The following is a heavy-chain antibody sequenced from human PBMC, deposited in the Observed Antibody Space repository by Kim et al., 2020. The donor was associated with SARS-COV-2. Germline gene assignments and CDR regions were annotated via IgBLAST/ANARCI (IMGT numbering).Heavy chain of an antibody. CDR2: ISSSGSTI. CDR3: ASTPPPYSSSWYGFNYFDY. J-gene: IGHJ4*02. Sequence: GGSLRLSCAASGFTFSSYEMNWVRQAPGKGLEWVSYISSSGSTIYYADSVKGRFTISRDNAKNSLYLQMNSLRAEDTAVYYCASTPPPYSSSWYGFNYFDYWGQGTLVTVSS. CDR1: GFTFSSYE. V-gene: IGHV3-48*03. D-gene: IGHD6-13*01.